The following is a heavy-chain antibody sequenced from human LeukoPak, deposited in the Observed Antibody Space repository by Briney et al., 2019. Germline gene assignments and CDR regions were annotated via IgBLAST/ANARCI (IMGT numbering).Heavy chain of an antibody. CDR3: ARVRYRLAETYIDY. J-gene: IGHJ4*02. Sequence: ASVKVSCKASGYTFTGYYMHWVRQAPGQGLEWMGWINPNSGDTNYAQKFQGRVTMTRDTSISTAYMELSRLRADDTAVYYCARVRYRLAETYIDYWGQGTLVTVSS. CDR2: INPNSGDT. D-gene: IGHD3-16*01. V-gene: IGHV1-2*02. CDR1: GYTFTGYY.